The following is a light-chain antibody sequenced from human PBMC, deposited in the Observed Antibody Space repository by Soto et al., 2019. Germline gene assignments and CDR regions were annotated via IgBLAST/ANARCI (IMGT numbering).Light chain of an antibody. Sequence: IQMTQSPSSLSASVGDRVTITCRASQSISSYLNWYQQKPGKAPKLLIYDASSLRSGVPSRFRGSGSGTDFTLTISSLQPDDFATYYCQQYNDYWTFGQGTKVDIK. J-gene: IGKJ1*01. CDR1: QSISSY. CDR2: DAS. V-gene: IGKV1-39*01. CDR3: QQYNDYWT.